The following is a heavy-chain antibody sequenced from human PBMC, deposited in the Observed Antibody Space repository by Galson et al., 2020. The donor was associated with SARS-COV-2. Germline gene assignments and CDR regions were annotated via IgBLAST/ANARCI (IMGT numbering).Heavy chain of an antibody. CDR2: ISYDGSNK. CDR1: GFTFSSYG. D-gene: IGHD1-26*01. CDR3: AACIVGATKREYYYYYGRGV. J-gene: IGHJ6*02. Sequence: TGGSLRLSCAASGFTFSSYGMHWVRQAPGKGLEWVAVISYDGSNKYYADSVKGRFTISRDNSKNTLYLQMNSLRAEDTAVYYCAACIVGATKREYYYYYGRGVWGHGTTVTVSS. V-gene: IGHV3-30*03.